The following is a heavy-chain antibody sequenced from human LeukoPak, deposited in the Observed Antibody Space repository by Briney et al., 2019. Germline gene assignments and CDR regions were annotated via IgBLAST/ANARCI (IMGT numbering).Heavy chain of an antibody. CDR3: ARHSGSGWQALGY. V-gene: IGHV1-18*04. Sequence: GASVKVSCKASGYTFGNYGISWVRQAPGLGLEWMGWTSYNGNTNYAQKLQDRVTMTTDTSTTTAYMELRSLESDDTAVYYCARHSGSGWQALGYWGQGTLVTVSS. J-gene: IGHJ4*02. CDR1: GYTFGNYG. CDR2: TSYNGNT. D-gene: IGHD6-19*01.